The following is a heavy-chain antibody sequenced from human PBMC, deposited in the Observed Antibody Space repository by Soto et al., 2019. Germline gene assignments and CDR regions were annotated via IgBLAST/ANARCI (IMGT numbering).Heavy chain of an antibody. Sequence: EVQLVESGGGLVQPGGSLRLSCEASGFTFTSYTMIWVRQSPGEGLEWLANIKEDGIQKNYVDSVKGRFTISRDNAKKSLYLQMNSLRVDDTAVYYCAREVWGPADWGQGTLVTVSS. D-gene: IGHD7-27*01. J-gene: IGHJ4*02. CDR2: IKEDGIQK. CDR3: AREVWGPAD. CDR1: GFTFTSYT. V-gene: IGHV3-7*01.